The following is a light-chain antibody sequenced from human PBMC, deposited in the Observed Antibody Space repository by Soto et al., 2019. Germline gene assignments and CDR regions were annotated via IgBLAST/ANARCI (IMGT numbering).Light chain of an antibody. V-gene: IGKV1-5*01. Sequence: DIQMTQSPSTLSAFVGDRVTITCRASQTIRNYLAWYQRKPGKAPDLLIYDASSLENEVPSRFSGSGFGTEFTLTISSLQPDDSATYYCQQYGLQGTFGQGTKVDIK. J-gene: IGKJ1*01. CDR3: QQYGLQGT. CDR1: QTIRNY. CDR2: DAS.